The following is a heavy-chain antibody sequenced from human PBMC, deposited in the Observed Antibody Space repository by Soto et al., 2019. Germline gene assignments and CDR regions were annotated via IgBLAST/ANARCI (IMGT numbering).Heavy chain of an antibody. Sequence: SQTLSLTCVISGDSVSSNSVAWNWIRQSPSRGLERLGRTYYRSKWYNDYVVSMKGQITINPDTSKNQFSLQLNSVSLDDTAIYYCARGINSALDIWGQGTMVTVSS. CDR3: ARGINSALDI. V-gene: IGHV6-1*01. CDR1: GDSVSSNSVA. J-gene: IGHJ3*02. CDR2: TYYRSKWYN. D-gene: IGHD3-16*01.